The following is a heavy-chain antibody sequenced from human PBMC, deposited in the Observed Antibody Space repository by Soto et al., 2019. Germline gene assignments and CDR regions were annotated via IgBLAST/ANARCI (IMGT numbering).Heavy chain of an antibody. CDR1: GGTFSSYA. Sequence: GSSVKVSCKASGGTFSSYAISWVRQAPGQGLEWMGGIIPIFGTANYAQKFQGRVTITADESTSTAYMELSSLRSEDTAVYYCARPKWNYVRVVGYGMDVWGQGTTVTVSS. J-gene: IGHJ6*02. V-gene: IGHV1-69*13. CDR2: IIPIFGTA. CDR3: ARPKWNYVRVVGYGMDV. D-gene: IGHD3-10*02.